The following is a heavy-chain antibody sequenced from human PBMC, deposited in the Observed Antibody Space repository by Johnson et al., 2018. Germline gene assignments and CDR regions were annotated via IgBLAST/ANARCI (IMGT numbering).Heavy chain of an antibody. CDR1: GFSFSSHT. V-gene: IGHV3-23*04. J-gene: IGHJ3*02. D-gene: IGHD2-15*01. CDR2: ISGTGGAT. Sequence: VQLVQSGGGLVQPGGSLRLSCAASGFSFSSHTMNWVRQAPGKGLEWVSSISGTGGATHYSQSVRGRFTISRENSNNTVSLQMNNLRAEDTAVYYCAKNLLFNTLTVLIVTPDAFHIWGQGTMVTVSS. CDR3: AKNLLFNTLTVLIVTPDAFHI.